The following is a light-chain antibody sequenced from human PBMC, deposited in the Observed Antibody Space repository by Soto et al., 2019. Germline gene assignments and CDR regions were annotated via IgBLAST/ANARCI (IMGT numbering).Light chain of an antibody. CDR2: GAS. CDR3: QQYGSSPQT. J-gene: IGKJ1*01. CDR1: QSVSSSY. Sequence: EIVLTQSQGTLSLSPGERATLSCRDSQSVSSSYLAWYQQKPGQAPRLLIYGASSRATGIPDRFSGSGSGTDFTLTISRLEPEDFAVYYCQQYGSSPQTFGQGTKVEIK. V-gene: IGKV3-20*01.